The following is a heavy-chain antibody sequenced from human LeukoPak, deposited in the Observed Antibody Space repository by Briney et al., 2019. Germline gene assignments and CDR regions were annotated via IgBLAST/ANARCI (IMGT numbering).Heavy chain of an antibody. J-gene: IGHJ5*02. CDR1: GGSISSGSYY. V-gene: IGHV4-61*02. CDR3: AREYSSSFNNWFDP. D-gene: IGHD6-13*01. Sequence: PSETLSLTCTVSGGSISSGSYYWSWIRQPAGKGLEWIGRIYTSGSTNYNPSLKSRVTISVDTSKNQFSLKLSSVTAADTAVYCCAREYSSSFNNWFDPWGQGTLVTVSS. CDR2: IYTSGST.